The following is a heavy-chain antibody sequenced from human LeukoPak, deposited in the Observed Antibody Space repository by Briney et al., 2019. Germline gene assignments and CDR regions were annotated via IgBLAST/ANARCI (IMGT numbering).Heavy chain of an antibody. Sequence: PGGSLRLSCVASGFIFSNYEMNWVRQAPGKGLEWVSYISSSGSTIHYADSVKGRFAISRDNAKNSLYLQMNSLRAEDTAVYYCARLWVGSRGVLDWGQGTLVTVSS. D-gene: IGHD3-10*01. CDR3: ARLWVGSRGVLD. CDR2: ISSSGSTI. V-gene: IGHV3-48*03. CDR1: GFIFSNYE. J-gene: IGHJ4*02.